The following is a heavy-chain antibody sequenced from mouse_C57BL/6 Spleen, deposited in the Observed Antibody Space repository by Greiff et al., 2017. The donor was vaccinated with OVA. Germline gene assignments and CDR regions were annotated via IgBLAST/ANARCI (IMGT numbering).Heavy chain of an antibody. CDR1: GYTFTDYN. CDR2: INPNNGGT. CDR3: ARKGDYYGSSWFAY. Sequence: DVKLQESGPELVKPGASVKIPCKASGYTFTDYNMDWVKQSHGKSLEWIGDINPNNGGTIYNQKFKGKATLTVDKSSSTAYMELRSLTSEDTAVYYCARKGDYYGSSWFAYWGQGTLVTVSA. J-gene: IGHJ3*01. V-gene: IGHV1-18*01. D-gene: IGHD1-1*01.